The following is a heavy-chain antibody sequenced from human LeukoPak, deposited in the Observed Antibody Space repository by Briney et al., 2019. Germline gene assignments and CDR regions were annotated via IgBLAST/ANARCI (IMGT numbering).Heavy chain of an antibody. CDR3: ARVLDTANSYYFDY. J-gene: IGHJ4*02. Sequence: SQTLSLTCAISGDSVSSNKAAWHWIRQSPSRGLEWLGRTYYRSKWYNDYAVSVKSRITINPHTSKNQVSLQLNSVTPEDTAVYYCARVLDTANSYYFDYWGQGTLVTVSS. V-gene: IGHV6-1*01. CDR1: GDSVSSNKAA. CDR2: TYYRSKWYN. D-gene: IGHD5-18*01.